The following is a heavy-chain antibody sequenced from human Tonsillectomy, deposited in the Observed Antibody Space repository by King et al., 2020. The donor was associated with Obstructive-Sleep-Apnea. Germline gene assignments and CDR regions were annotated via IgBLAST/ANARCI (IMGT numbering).Heavy chain of an antibody. V-gene: IGHV7-4-1*02. CDR2: INPNTGNP. Sequence: QLVQSGSELKRPGASVRVSCKASGYTFTSYAMNWVRQAPGQGLEWMGWINPNTGNPTYAQGFTGRFVFSLDPSVTTAYLQISSLKAEDTAVYYCARHALGFFYYGMDVWGQGTTVTVSS. CDR1: GYTFTSYA. CDR3: ARHALGFFYYGMDV. J-gene: IGHJ6*02.